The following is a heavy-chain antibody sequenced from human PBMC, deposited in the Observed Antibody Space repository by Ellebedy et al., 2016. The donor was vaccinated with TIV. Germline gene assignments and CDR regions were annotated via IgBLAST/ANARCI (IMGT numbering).Heavy chain of an antibody. J-gene: IGHJ4*02. D-gene: IGHD5-12*01. CDR1: GFSFGGYA. Sequence: GGSLRLSCAASGFSFGGYAMSWVRQAPGKGLEWVSALSGSGATTYYADSVRGRFTISRDNSENTLYLQMNSLRDEDTAVYYCAKSRRGYSGPAFDYWGQGTTVTVSS. CDR2: LSGSGATT. CDR3: AKSRRGYSGPAFDY. V-gene: IGHV3-23*01.